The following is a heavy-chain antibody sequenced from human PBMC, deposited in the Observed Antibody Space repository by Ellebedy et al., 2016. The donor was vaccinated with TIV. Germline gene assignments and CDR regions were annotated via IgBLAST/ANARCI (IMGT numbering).Heavy chain of an antibody. CDR1: GFTFSSYD. V-gene: IGHV3-13*01. D-gene: IGHD3-16*01. J-gene: IGHJ5*02. CDR2: IGTAGYT. CDR3: ARAKGGWFDP. Sequence: GGSLRLSCAASGFTFSSYDMHWVRQATGKGLEWVSAIGTAGYTYYPGSVKGRFTISRENAKNSLYLQMNSLRAGDTAVYYCARAKGGWFDPWGQGTLVTVSS.